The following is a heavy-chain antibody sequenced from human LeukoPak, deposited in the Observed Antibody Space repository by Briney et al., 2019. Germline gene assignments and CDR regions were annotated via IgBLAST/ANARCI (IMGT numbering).Heavy chain of an antibody. J-gene: IGHJ6*03. CDR3: ARDLAPNYYYYYMDV. CDR2: INSDGSST. Sequence: PGGSLRLSCAASGFTFSSYWMHWVRQAPGKGLVWVSRINSDGSSTSYADSVKGRFTISRDNAKNTLYLQMNSLRAEDTAVHYCARDLAPNYYYYYMDVWGKGTTVTVSS. V-gene: IGHV3-74*01. CDR1: GFTFSSYW.